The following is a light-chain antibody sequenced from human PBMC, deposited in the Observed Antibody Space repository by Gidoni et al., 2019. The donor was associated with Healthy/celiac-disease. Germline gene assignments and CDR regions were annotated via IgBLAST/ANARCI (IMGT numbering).Light chain of an antibody. CDR2: GGN. Sequence: SSELTQDPAVSVALGQTVRITCQGDRLRSYYASWYQQKPGQAPVVVIYGGNNRPPGIPDRFSGSSSGNTASLTITGAQAEDEADYYCNSRDSSGNHVVFGGGTKLTVL. V-gene: IGLV3-19*01. J-gene: IGLJ2*01. CDR3: NSRDSSGNHVV. CDR1: RLRSYY.